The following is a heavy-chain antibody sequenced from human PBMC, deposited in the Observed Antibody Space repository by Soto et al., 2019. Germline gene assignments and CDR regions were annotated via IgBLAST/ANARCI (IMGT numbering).Heavy chain of an antibody. J-gene: IGHJ4*02. D-gene: IGHD3-3*01. V-gene: IGHV3-7*01. CDR2: IKQDGSEK. CDR1: GFTFSGYG. CDR3: ARDKRFLEWLPISNFDY. Sequence: GGSIRVSCAAAGFTFSGYGRSWVRQAPGKGLEWVANIKQDGSEKYYVDSVKGRFTISRDNAKNSLYLQMNSLRAEDTAVYYCARDKRFLEWLPISNFDYWGQGTLVTVSS.